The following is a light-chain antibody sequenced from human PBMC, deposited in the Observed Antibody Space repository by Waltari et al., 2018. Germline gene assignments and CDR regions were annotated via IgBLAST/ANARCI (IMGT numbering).Light chain of an antibody. J-gene: IGLJ2*01. Sequence: QPVVTQPPSASGTPGQRVTISCSGSSSTIERNPVNLYQQLPGRAPKLLIYSNSHRPSGVPDRFSASTSGRSASLAISGLQSDDEGNYYCASWDYSLKGVVYGGGTKLTVL. V-gene: IGLV1-44*01. CDR3: ASWDYSLKGVV. CDR2: SNS. CDR1: SSTIERNP.